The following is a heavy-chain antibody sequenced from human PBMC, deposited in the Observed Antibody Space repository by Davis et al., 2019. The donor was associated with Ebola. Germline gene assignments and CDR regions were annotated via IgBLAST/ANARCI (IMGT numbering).Heavy chain of an antibody. D-gene: IGHD4-17*01. Sequence: GESLKISCAASGFTFDDYGMSWVRQAPGKGLEWVSGISGSGGSTYYADSLKGRFTISRDNSKTTLYLQMNSLRAEDTAVYYCAKCWAVTKRAGNDYWGQGTLVTVSS. V-gene: IGHV3-23*01. CDR3: AKCWAVTKRAGNDY. CDR2: ISGSGGST. CDR1: GFTFDDYG. J-gene: IGHJ4*02.